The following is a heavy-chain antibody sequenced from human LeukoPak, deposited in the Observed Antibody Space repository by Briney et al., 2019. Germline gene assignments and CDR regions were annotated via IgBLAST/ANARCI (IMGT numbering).Heavy chain of an antibody. CDR1: GYSISTGFY. CDR3: ARAVLATKSEHWFDS. CDR2: IYYTGST. J-gene: IGHJ5*01. D-gene: IGHD2-8*01. V-gene: IGHV4-61*01. Sequence: SETLSLTCTVSGYSISTGFYWSWIRQPPGKGLEWIGYIYYTGSTNYNSSLKSRVTISVDTSKNQFSLNLSSVTAADTAMYYCARAVLATKSEHWFDSWGQGTLATVSS.